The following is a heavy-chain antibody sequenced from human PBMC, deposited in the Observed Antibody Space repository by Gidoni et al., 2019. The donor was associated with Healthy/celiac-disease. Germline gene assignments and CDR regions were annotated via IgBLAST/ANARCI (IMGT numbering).Heavy chain of an antibody. Sequence: LRISCKGSGYSFTSYWLSWVRQMPGKGLEWMGRIDPSDSYTNYSPSFQGHVTISADKSISTAYLQWSSLKASDTAMYYCARDRGMTMVDAFDIWGQGTMVTVSS. CDR3: ARDRGMTMVDAFDI. CDR1: GYSFTSYW. J-gene: IGHJ3*02. V-gene: IGHV5-10-1*01. D-gene: IGHD4-17*01. CDR2: IDPSDSYT.